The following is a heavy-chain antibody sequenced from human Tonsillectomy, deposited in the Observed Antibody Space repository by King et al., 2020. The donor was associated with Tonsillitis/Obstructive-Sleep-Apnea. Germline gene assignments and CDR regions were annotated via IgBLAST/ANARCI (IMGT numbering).Heavy chain of an antibody. CDR1: GGSISSGGYY. CDR2: IYYSGST. D-gene: IGHD3-10*01. J-gene: IGHJ5*02. CDR3: ARDSGFGDIIGFDP. V-gene: IGHV4-31*03. Sequence: QLQESGPGLVKPSQTLSLTCNVSGGSISSGGYYWSWIRQHPGKGLEWIGYIYYSGSTYYNPSLKSRVTISVDTSKNQFSLKLSSVTAADTAVYYCARDSGFGDIIGFDPWGQGTLVTVSS.